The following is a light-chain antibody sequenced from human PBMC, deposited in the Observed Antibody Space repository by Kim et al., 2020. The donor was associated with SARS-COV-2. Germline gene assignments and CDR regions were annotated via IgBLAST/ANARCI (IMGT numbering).Light chain of an antibody. CDR3: NSRGSNDGVV. CDR1: SLRSYY. V-gene: IGLV3-19*01. Sequence: SSELTQDPAVSVALGQTVRITCQGDSLRSYYATWYQQKPGQAPTFVIYGKNNRPSGIPDRFSGSSSGNTASLTITGTQAGDEADYYCNSRGSNDGVVFGGGTQLTVL. CDR2: GKN. J-gene: IGLJ2*01.